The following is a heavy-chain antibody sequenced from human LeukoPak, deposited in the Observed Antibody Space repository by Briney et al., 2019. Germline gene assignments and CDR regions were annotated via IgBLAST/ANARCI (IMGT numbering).Heavy chain of an antibody. CDR3: AKRSPGCRLCLDY. V-gene: IGHV3-23*01. D-gene: IGHD2-2*01. CDR2: ISGSGGST. CDR1: GFTFNSYT. J-gene: IGHJ4*02. Sequence: PGGSLRLSCAASGFTFNSYTMSWVRQTPRKGLEWVSAISGSGGSTYYADSVKGRFTISRDNSKNTLYLQMNSLRAEDTAVYYCAKRSPGCRLCLDYWGQGTLVTVSS.